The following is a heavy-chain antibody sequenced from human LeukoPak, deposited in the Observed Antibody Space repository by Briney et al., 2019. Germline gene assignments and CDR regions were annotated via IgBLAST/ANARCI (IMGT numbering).Heavy chain of an antibody. CDR2: IYTSGST. V-gene: IGHV4-61*02. Sequence: PSETLSLTCTVSGGSISSGSYYWSWLRQPAGKGLEWIGRIYTSGSTNYNPSLKSRVTISVDTSKNHFSLKLSSVTAADTAVYYCASSTATTSGFDYWGQGTLVTVSS. D-gene: IGHD1-7*01. CDR3: ASSTATTSGFDY. J-gene: IGHJ4*02. CDR1: GGSISSGSYY.